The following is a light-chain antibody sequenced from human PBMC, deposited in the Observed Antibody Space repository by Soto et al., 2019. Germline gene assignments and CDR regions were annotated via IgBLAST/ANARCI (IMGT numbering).Light chain of an antibody. V-gene: IGKV3-20*01. CDR2: GAS. Sequence: EIVLTQSPGTLSLSPGERVTLSCRASQSVSSSYLAWYQQKPGQAPRLLIYGASSRATGIPDRFSGSGSGTDFTLTISRLEPEDFAVYYCQQYGSSPVFGQGTKVEIK. CDR1: QSVSSSY. CDR3: QQYGSSPV. J-gene: IGKJ1*01.